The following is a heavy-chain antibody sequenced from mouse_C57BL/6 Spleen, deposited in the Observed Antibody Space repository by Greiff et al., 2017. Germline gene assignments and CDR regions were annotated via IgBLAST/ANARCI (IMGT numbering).Heavy chain of an antibody. V-gene: IGHV5-6*01. CDR1: GFTFSSYG. CDR3: ARNYYGSSYHWYFDV. D-gene: IGHD1-1*01. J-gene: IGHJ1*03. Sequence: EVNVVESGGDLVKPGGSLKLSCAASGFTFSSYGMSWVRQTPDKRLEWVATISSGGSYTYYPDSVKGRFTISRDNAKNTLYLQMSSLKSEDTAMXYCARNYYGSSYHWYFDVWGTGTTVTVSS. CDR2: ISSGGSYT.